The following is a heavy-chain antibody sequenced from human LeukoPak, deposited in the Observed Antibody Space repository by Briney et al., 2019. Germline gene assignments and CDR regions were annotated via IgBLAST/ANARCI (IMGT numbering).Heavy chain of an antibody. Sequence: ASVKVSCKASGYTFTDYYIHWVRQAPGQGLEWMGWINPNSGVTNYAQNFQGRVSMTRDTSISTAYMELSRLRSDDTAVYYCARQQEVSGYFDYWGQGTLVTVSS. D-gene: IGHD3-16*02. CDR2: INPNSGVT. J-gene: IGHJ4*02. V-gene: IGHV1-2*02. CDR3: ARQQEVSGYFDY. CDR1: GYTFTDYY.